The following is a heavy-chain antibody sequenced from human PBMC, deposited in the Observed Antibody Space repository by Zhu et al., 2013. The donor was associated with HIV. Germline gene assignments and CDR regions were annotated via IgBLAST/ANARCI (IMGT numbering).Heavy chain of an antibody. CDR1: GFTFSDYY. J-gene: IGHJ3*02. D-gene: IGHD1-26*01. CDR3: ARLDAPEWELLPRGAFDI. V-gene: IGHV3-11*01. CDR2: ISSSGSTI. Sequence: QVQLVESGGGLVKPGGSLRLSCAASGFTFSDYYMSWIRQAPGKGLEWVSYISSSGSTIYYADSVKGRFTISRDNAKNSLYLQMNSLRAEDTAVYYCARLDAPEWELLPRGAFDIWGQGTMVTGLF.